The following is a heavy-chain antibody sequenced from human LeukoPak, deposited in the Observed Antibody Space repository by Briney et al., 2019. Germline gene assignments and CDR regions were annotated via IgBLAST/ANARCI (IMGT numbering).Heavy chain of an antibody. CDR2: INHSGIT. CDR3: ARGEDYYDQWYFDY. V-gene: IGHV4-39*07. D-gene: IGHD3-22*01. Sequence: SETLSLTCTVSGGSISSGSTYWTWIRQPPGKGLEWIGEINHSGITNYNPSLKSRVTISVDTSKNQFSLKLSSVTAADTAVYYCARGEDYYDQWYFDYWGQGTLVTVSS. J-gene: IGHJ4*02. CDR1: GGSISSGSTY.